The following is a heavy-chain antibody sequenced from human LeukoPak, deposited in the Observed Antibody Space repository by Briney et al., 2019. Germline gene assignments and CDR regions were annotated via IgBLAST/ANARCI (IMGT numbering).Heavy chain of an antibody. D-gene: IGHD3-10*02. J-gene: IGHJ6*04. Sequence: GGSLRLSCTASGFTFSSSAMSWVRQAPGKGLEWVSYISSSGSTIYYADSVKDRFTIPRDNAKNSLYLQMNSLRAEDTAVYYCAELGITMIGGVWGKGTTVTISS. V-gene: IGHV3-48*03. CDR1: GFTFSSSA. CDR2: ISSSGSTI. CDR3: AELGITMIGGV.